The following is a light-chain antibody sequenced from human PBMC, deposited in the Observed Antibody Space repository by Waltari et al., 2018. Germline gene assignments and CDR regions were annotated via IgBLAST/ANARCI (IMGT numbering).Light chain of an antibody. CDR2: GAS. V-gene: IGKV3-20*01. CDR1: QSVSSSY. Sequence: EIVLTQSPGLLSLSPGERATLSCRASQSVSSSYLAWFRQRPGQAPRLLIYGASSRATGIPDRFSGSGSGTDFTLVISRLEPEDFAAYYCQQYADSPLTFGQGTSLEIK. J-gene: IGKJ2*01. CDR3: QQYADSPLT.